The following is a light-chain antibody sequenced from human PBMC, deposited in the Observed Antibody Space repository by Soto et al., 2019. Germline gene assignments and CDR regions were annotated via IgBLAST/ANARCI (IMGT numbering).Light chain of an antibody. CDR2: EVS. V-gene: IGLV2-14*01. J-gene: IGLJ1*01. CDR1: SSDVGGYNY. Sequence: QSALTQPASVSGSPGQSITISCTGTSSDVGGYNYVSWYQQHPGKAPKLIIYEVSHRPSGASNHFSGYKSGNTASLTISGLQPEDEADYYCSSYTSTSTPCVFGTGTRSPS. CDR3: SSYTSTSTPCV.